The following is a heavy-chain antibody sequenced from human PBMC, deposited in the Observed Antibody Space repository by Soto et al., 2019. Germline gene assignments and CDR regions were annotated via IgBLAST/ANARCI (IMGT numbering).Heavy chain of an antibody. CDR3: ARDLWGYCGTDCYPLDV. CDR1: GGSISRYS. D-gene: IGHD2-21*02. V-gene: IGHV4-59*01. J-gene: IGHJ6*02. CDR2: MYNTGST. Sequence: SLTCAVAGGSISRYSWSWIRQPPGKGLEWIGYMYNTGSTVYNPSFKSRVTISVDTSKNQFSLKLNSVTAADTAVYYCARDLWGYCGTDCYPLDVWGQGTTVTVS.